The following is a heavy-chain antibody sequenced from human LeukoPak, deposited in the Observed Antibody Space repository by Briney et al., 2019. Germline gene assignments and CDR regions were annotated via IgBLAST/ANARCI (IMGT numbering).Heavy chain of an antibody. V-gene: IGHV4-34*01. J-gene: IGHJ5*02. CDR2: INHSGST. D-gene: IGHD1-26*01. Sequence: PSETLSLTCAVYGGSFSGYYWSWIRQPPGKGLEWIGEINHSGSTNYNPSLKSRVTISVDTSKNQFSLKLSSVTAADTAVYYCARGDRSGSYPGWFDPWGQGTLVTVSS. CDR1: GGSFSGYY. CDR3: ARGDRSGSYPGWFDP.